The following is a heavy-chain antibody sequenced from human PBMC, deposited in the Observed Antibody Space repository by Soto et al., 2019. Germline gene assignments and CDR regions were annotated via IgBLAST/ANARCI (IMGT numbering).Heavy chain of an antibody. V-gene: IGHV3-11*01. J-gene: IGHJ5*02. D-gene: IGHD2-2*01. CDR2: ISTSGSTI. CDR3: AGVRESDIVLVPAAQNWFDP. Sequence: GESLRLSCAASGFIFGDYYMGWIRQAPGKGLEWISYISTSGSTIYYADSVKGRFTISRDNAKNSLYLQMNSLRAEDTAVYYCAGVRESDIVLVPAAQNWFDPWGQGT. CDR1: GFIFGDYY.